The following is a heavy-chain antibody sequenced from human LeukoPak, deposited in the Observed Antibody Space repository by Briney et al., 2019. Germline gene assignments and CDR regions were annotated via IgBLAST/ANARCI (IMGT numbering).Heavy chain of an antibody. CDR3: ARGIGY. V-gene: IGHV4-30-2*01. Sequence: SETLSLTCAVSGGSISSGGYSWSWIRQPPGKGLEWIGEINHSGSTNYNPSLKSRVTISVDTSKNQFSLTLSSVTAADTAVYYCARGIGYWGQGTLVTVSS. J-gene: IGHJ4*02. CDR1: GGSISSGGYS. CDR2: INHSGST.